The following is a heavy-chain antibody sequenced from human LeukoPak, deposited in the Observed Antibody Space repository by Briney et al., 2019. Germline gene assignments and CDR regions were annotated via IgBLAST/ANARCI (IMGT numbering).Heavy chain of an antibody. CDR1: GFTFSSYA. Sequence: GRSLRLSCVASGFTFSSYAMHWVRQAPGKGLEWVAVISYDGSNKYYADSVKGRFTISRDNSKNTLYLQMNSLRAEDTAVYYCARDLTPYGPPFDYWGQGTLVTVSS. CDR3: ARDLTPYGPPFDY. D-gene: IGHD1-14*01. J-gene: IGHJ4*02. CDR2: ISYDGSNK. V-gene: IGHV3-30-3*01.